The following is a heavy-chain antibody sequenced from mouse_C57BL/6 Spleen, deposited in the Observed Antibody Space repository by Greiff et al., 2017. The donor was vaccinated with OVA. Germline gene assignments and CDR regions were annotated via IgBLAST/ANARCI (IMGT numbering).Heavy chain of an antibody. CDR1: GYTFTSYW. CDR2: IHPNSGST. D-gene: IGHD2-2*01. V-gene: IGHV1-64*01. CDR3: ARVGYGYEGYAMDY. J-gene: IGHJ4*01. Sequence: QVQLQQPGAELVKPGASVKLSCKASGYTFTSYWMHWVKQRPGQGLEWIGMIHPNSGSTNYNEKFKSKATLTVDKSSITAYMQLSSLTSEDSAVYYCARVGYGYEGYAMDYWGQGTSVTGSS.